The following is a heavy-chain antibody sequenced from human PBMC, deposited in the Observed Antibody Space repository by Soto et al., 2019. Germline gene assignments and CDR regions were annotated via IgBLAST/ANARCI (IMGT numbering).Heavy chain of an antibody. V-gene: IGHV1-18*01. D-gene: IGHD6-19*01. Sequence: QVQLVQSGAEVKKPGASVKVSCKASGYTFTSYGISWVRQAPGQGLEWMGWISAYNGNTNYAQKLQGKVTMTTDTSTSTADMELRSLRSDDTAVYCYARESAVAALDPWGQGTLVTVSS. J-gene: IGHJ5*02. CDR3: ARESAVAALDP. CDR2: ISAYNGNT. CDR1: GYTFTSYG.